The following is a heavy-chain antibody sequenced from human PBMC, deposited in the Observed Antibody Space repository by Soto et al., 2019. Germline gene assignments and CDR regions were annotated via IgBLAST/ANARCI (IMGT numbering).Heavy chain of an antibody. CDR2: MNLSGGTT. CDR3: AGEGTIGDYYGMDV. J-gene: IGHJ6*02. V-gene: IGHV1-46*01. Sequence: QVQLVQSGAEVKEPGASVKVSCKASGYTFTRYYIHWVRQAAGQGLQWLGVMNLSGGTTTYAQKFQGRGNMTRDTSTSTVYMELRSRRSEDMSVYVCAGEGTIGDYYGMDVWGQGTTVIVS. CDR1: GYTFTRYY.